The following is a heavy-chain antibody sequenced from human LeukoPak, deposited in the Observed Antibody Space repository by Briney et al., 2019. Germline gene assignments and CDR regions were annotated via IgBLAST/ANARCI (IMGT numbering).Heavy chain of an antibody. V-gene: IGHV3-48*02. CDR1: GFTFSSYS. CDR2: ISSSSSTI. D-gene: IGHD6-19*01. J-gene: IGHJ4*02. Sequence: GGSLRLSCAASGFTFSSYSMNWVRQAPGKGLEWVSFISSSSSTIYYTDPVKGRFTISRDNARNSLYLHMNSLREEGTAVYYCGRVNPGIAVAYWGQGTLVTVSS. CDR3: GRVNPGIAVAY.